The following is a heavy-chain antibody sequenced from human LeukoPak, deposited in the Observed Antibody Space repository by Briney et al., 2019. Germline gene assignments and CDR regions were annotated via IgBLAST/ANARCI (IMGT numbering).Heavy chain of an antibody. J-gene: IGHJ3*02. D-gene: IGHD3-22*01. Sequence: GGSLRLSCAASGFTFSSYEMNWVRQAPGKGLEWVSSISSSSSYIYYADSVKGRFTISRDNAKNSLYLQMNSLRAEDTAVYYCAYYYDSSGYSDDAFDIWGQGTMVTVSS. CDR3: AYYYDSSGYSDDAFDI. V-gene: IGHV3-21*01. CDR2: ISSSSSYI. CDR1: GFTFSSYE.